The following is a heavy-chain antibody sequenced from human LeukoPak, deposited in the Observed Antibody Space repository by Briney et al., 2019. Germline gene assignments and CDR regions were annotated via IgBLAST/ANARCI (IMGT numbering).Heavy chain of an antibody. V-gene: IGHV4-38-2*02. CDR2: MYHSGST. Sequence: SETLSLTCSVSGYSISSAYYWGWIRPPPGNGLEWIGTMYHSGSTNYNPSLKSRVTISVDTSKNQFALKLSSVTAADTAVYYCASQRDIVATNFDYWGQGTLVTVSS. CDR3: ASQRDIVATNFDY. D-gene: IGHD5-12*01. J-gene: IGHJ4*02. CDR1: GYSISSAYY.